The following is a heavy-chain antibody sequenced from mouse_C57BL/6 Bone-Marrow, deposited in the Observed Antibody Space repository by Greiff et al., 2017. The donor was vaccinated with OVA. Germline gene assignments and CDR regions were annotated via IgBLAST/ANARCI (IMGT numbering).Heavy chain of an antibody. D-gene: IGHD1-1*01. J-gene: IGHJ3*01. V-gene: IGHV1-64*01. CDR1: GYTFTSYW. CDR2: IHPNSGST. Sequence: QVQLQQPGAELVKPGASVKLPCKASGYTFTSYWMHWVKQRPGQGLEWIGMIHPNSGSTNYNEKFKSKATLTVDQSSSTAYMQLSSLTSKDSAVYYCARSGITTVAYWGQGTLVTVSA. CDR3: ARSGITTVAY.